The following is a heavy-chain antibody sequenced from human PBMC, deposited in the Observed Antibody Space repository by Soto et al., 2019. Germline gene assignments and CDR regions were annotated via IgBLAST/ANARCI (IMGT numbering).Heavy chain of an antibody. Sequence: QVQLVQSGAEVKKPGSSVKVSCKASGVTFSSYAISWVRQAPGQGLEWMGGIIPIFGTANYAQTFQGRVTITADESTRTAYMELSILRYEETDMYYCAGPVIVVVPAGGYYYYCIDVWGPGTTVNVSS. J-gene: IGHJ6*02. V-gene: IGHV1-69*01. CDR1: GVTFSSYA. D-gene: IGHD2-2*01. CDR3: AGPVIVVVPAGGYYYYCIDV. CDR2: IIPIFGTA.